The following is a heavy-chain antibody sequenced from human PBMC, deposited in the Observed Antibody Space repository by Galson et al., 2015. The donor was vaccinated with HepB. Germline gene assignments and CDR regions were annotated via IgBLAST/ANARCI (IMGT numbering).Heavy chain of an antibody. V-gene: IGHV3-33*01. CDR1: GFTFSFFG. Sequence: SLRLSCAASGFTFSFFGMHWVRQAPGKGLEWVALIWYDGTDEFYADSVKGRFTVSRDNSNNILYLQMNSLRADDTAVYYCAAAHSSSTWSPHRPWNHYYFYYGMDVWGQGTTVTVSS. D-gene: IGHD6-13*01. CDR2: IWYDGTDE. J-gene: IGHJ6*02. CDR3: AAAHSSSTWSPHRPWNHYYFYYGMDV.